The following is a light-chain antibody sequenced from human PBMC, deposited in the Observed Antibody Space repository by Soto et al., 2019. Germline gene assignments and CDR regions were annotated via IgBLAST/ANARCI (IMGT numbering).Light chain of an antibody. Sequence: DIVMTQSPDSLSVSLGERATMNVECRRSVLYKSDNKNHLAWYQQKPGQPPQLIIYWASTRESGVPERFSGSGSGTDFTLTISSLEAEDVAFYWCQQYFDVPFTFGGGTKVDIK. CDR3: QQYFDVPFT. CDR2: WAS. V-gene: IGKV4-1*01. CDR1: RSVLYKSDNKNH. J-gene: IGKJ4*01.